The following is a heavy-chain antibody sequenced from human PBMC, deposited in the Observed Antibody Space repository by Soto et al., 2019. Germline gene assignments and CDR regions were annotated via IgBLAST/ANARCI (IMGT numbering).Heavy chain of an antibody. CDR2: ISAYNGNT. CDR1: GYTFTSYG. Sequence: GASVKVSCKASGYTFTSYGISWVRQAPGQGLEWMGWISAYNGNTNYAQKLQGRVTMTTDTSTSTAYMELRSLRSDDTAVYYCARDPYYDSSGYYDLDVWGQGTTVTVSS. CDR3: ARDPYYDSSGYYDLDV. D-gene: IGHD3-22*01. V-gene: IGHV1-18*04. J-gene: IGHJ6*02.